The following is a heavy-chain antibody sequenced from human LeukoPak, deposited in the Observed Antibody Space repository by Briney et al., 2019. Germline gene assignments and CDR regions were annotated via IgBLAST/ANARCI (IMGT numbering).Heavy chain of an antibody. V-gene: IGHV4-59*01. CDR3: ARESPGSGYYLGGFDP. CDR2: IYYSGST. D-gene: IGHD3-22*01. CDR1: GGSISSYY. Sequence: SETLSLTCTVSGGSISSYYWSWIRQPPGKGLEWIGYIYYSGSTNYNPSLKSRVTISVDTSKNQFSLKLSSVTAADTAVYYCARESPGSGYYLGGFDPWGQGTLVTVSS. J-gene: IGHJ5*02.